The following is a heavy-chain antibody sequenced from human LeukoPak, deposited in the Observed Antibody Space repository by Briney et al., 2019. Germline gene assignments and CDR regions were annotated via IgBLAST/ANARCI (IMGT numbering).Heavy chain of an antibody. V-gene: IGHV1-3*01. J-gene: IGHJ6*04. D-gene: IGHD3-10*01. CDR2: INAGNGNT. CDR1: GYTFTSYA. CDR3: ARDPVWFGELSYYYYGMGV. Sequence: ASVKVSCKASGYTFTSYAMHWARQAPGQRLEWMGWINAGNGNTKYSQKFQGRVTITRDTSASTAYMELSSLRSEDTAVYYCARDPVWFGELSYYYYGMGVWGKGTTVTVSS.